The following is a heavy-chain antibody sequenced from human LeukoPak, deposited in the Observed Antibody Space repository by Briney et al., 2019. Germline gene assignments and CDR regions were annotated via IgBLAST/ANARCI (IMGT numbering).Heavy chain of an antibody. J-gene: IGHJ5*02. CDR1: GGSISSYY. Sequence: KSSETLSLTCTVSGGSISSYYWSWIRQPAGKGLEWIGRIYTSGSTNYNPSLKSRVTMSVDTSKNQFSLKLSSVTAADTAVYYCARPVSTMVRGVIITWGLDNWFDPWGQGTLVTVSS. CDR2: IYTSGST. D-gene: IGHD3-10*01. CDR3: ARPVSTMVRGVIITWGLDNWFDP. V-gene: IGHV4-4*07.